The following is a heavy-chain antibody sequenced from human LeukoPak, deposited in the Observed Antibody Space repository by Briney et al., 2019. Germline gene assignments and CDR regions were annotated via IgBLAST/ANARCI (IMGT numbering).Heavy chain of an antibody. CDR3: AKERQTGDYFTSDY. Sequence: PGGSLRLSCAASGSTFSSYTMSWVRQAPGEGLEWLSAINNRGSSTYYAGSVKDRFTISRDNSENTLYLQMNSLTVDDTAVYFCAKERQTGDYFTSDYWGQGTLVTVSS. J-gene: IGHJ4*02. CDR2: INNRGSST. CDR1: GSTFSSYT. V-gene: IGHV3-23*01. D-gene: IGHD4-17*01.